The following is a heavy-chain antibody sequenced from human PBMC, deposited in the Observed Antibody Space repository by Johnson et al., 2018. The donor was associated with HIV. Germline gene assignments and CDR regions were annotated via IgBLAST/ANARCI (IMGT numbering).Heavy chain of an antibody. J-gene: IGHJ3*02. D-gene: IGHD1-26*01. CDR1: GFTFSSYA. CDR3: AKDDLGASGAFDI. CDR2: ISHDGSNK. V-gene: IGHV3-30*04. Sequence: QEQLVESGGGVVQPGRSLRLSCAASGFTFSSYAMHWVRQAPGKGLEWVAVISHDGSNKKYADSVKGRFTISRDNSKNTLYLQMNSLRAEDTAVYYCAKDDLGASGAFDIWGQGTMVTVSS.